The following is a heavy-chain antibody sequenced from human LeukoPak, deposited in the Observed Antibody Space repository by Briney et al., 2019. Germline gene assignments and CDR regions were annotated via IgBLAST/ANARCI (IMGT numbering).Heavy chain of an antibody. J-gene: IGHJ4*02. CDR2: MNHSGST. Sequence: SETLSLTCAVYGGSFSGYYWTWIRQPPGKGLEWLGEMNHSGSTNYNPSLKSRVPISVDTPKNQFSLKLSSVTAADTAVYYCARSIYGDVYFDYWGQGTLVTVSS. D-gene: IGHD4-17*01. CDR3: ARSIYGDVYFDY. V-gene: IGHV4-34*01. CDR1: GGSFSGYY.